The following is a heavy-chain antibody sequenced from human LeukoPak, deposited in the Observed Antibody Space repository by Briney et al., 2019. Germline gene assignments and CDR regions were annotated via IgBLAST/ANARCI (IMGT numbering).Heavy chain of an antibody. D-gene: IGHD6-19*01. CDR2: ISAYNGNT. CDR3: ARDHIAVAGNAAFDI. J-gene: IGHJ3*02. V-gene: IGHV1-18*01. CDR1: GYTFTSYG. Sequence: ASLTVSRTASGYTFTSYGISWVRQAPGQGLEWRGWISAYNGNTNYAQKLQGRVTMTTDTSTSTAYMELRSMRSDDTAVYYCARDHIAVAGNAAFDIWGQGTMVTVSS.